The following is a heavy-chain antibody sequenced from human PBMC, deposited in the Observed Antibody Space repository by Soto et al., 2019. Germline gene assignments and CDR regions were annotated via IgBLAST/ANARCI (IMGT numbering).Heavy chain of an antibody. CDR2: IYYSGST. J-gene: IGHJ4*02. CDR3: ARGRPVSMVRGVITPGFDY. Sequence: PSETLSLTCTVSGGSISSYYWSWIRQPPGKGLEWIGYIYYSGSTNYNPSLKSRVTISVDTSKNQFSLKLSSVTAADTAVYYCARGRPVSMVRGVITPGFDYWGPGTLVTVSS. CDR1: GGSISSYY. V-gene: IGHV4-59*01. D-gene: IGHD3-10*01.